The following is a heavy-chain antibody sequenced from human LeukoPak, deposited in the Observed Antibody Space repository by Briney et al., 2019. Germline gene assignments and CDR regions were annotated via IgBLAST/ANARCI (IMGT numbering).Heavy chain of an antibody. D-gene: IGHD6-13*01. CDR3: ARTYQSTVPGIAGAGTFDY. V-gene: IGHV4-34*01. CDR2: IHHYGTT. CDR1: GGSFSGYY. Sequence: SETLSLTRAVYGGSFSGYYWSWIRQPPEKGLEWIGEIHHYGTTNYNPSLKSRVTILIDTSKNQFSLKVNSVTAADTTVYYCARTYQSTVPGIAGAGTFDYWGQGILVTVSS. J-gene: IGHJ4*02.